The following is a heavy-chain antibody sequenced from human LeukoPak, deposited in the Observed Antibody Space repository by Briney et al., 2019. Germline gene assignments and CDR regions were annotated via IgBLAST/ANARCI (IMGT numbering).Heavy chain of an antibody. CDR1: GYPFISTG. V-gene: IGHV1-18*01. Sequence: GASVKVSCRASGYPFISTGINWLRQAPGHGLEWMGWISPYNGNTNFAQHFQNRLSLTTDTSSRTSFMELRSLTYEDTATYYCAIPTIGFYGSGTGDDYWGQGTLVTVSS. CDR2: ISPYNGNT. CDR3: AIPTIGFYGSGTGDDY. J-gene: IGHJ4*02. D-gene: IGHD3-10*01.